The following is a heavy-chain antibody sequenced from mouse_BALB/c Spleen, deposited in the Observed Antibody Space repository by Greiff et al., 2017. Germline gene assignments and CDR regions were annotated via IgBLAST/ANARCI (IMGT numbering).Heavy chain of an antibody. CDR2: INPSNGGT. J-gene: IGHJ3*01. CDR3: TGGEENWLAY. Sequence: QVQLQQSGAELVKPGASVKLSCKASGYTFTSYYMYWVKQRPGQGLEWIGEINPSNGGTNFNEKFKSKATLTVDKSSSTSYMRLSSLASEDSAVYYSTGGEENWLAYWGQGTLVTVSA. CDR1: GYTFTSYY. V-gene: IGHV1S16*01.